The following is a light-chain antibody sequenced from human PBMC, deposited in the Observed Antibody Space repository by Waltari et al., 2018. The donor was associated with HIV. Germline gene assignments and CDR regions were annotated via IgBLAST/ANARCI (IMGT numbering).Light chain of an antibody. Sequence: IVVTQSPLSLPVTPGEPASISSSSSQSLLHSNGYNFLDWYLQKPGQSPQLLIYLGSNRASGVPDRFSGSGSGTDFTLNISRMEAEDVGVYYCMQALQTPPTFGQGTKLEIK. CDR3: MQALQTPPT. V-gene: IGKV2-28*01. J-gene: IGKJ2*01. CDR1: QSLLHSNGYNF. CDR2: LGS.